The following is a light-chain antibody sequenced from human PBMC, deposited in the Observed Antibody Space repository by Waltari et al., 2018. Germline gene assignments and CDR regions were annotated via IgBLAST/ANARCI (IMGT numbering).Light chain of an antibody. J-gene: IGLJ3*02. CDR3: ATWDDSLKWV. Sequence: QSALTQPPSVSGTPGQRVTISCSGSYSTIGRRALTWYQQLPGTAPKLLIYGNAHRLSGVPERFSGSKAGTSASLDISGMQSEDEADYYCATWDDSLKWVFGGGTELTVL. CDR2: GNA. V-gene: IGLV1-44*01. CDR1: YSTIGRRA.